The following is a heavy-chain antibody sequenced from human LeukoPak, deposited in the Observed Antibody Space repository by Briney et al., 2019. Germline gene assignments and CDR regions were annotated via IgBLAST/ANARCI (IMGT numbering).Heavy chain of an antibody. Sequence: PLETLSLTCTVSGGSLSGHYWSWIRQPPGKRLGWIGYVSYTGRTKYNPSLQSRVTISIDTSKSQFSLKVTSVTSADTAVYSCARLLDNDISGDPDTFDVWGQGTTVIVSS. CDR1: GGSLSGHY. CDR3: ARLLDNDISGDPDTFDV. J-gene: IGHJ3*01. V-gene: IGHV4-59*11. CDR2: VSYTGRT. D-gene: IGHD3-22*01.